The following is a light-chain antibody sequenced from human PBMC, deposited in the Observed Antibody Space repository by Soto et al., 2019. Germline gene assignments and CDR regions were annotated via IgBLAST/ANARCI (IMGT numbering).Light chain of an antibody. Sequence: DIQMTQSPSTLSASVGDRVTITCRASQSIGRHLNWYQHKPGKAPKLLIYAASSLQSGVPSRFSGSGSGTDFTLTISSLQPEDFAIYYCQQSYTTPTFGQGTRLEIK. V-gene: IGKV1-39*01. J-gene: IGKJ5*01. CDR1: QSIGRH. CDR3: QQSYTTPT. CDR2: AAS.